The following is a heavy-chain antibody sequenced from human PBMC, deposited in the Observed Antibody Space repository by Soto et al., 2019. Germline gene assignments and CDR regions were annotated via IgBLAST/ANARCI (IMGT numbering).Heavy chain of an antibody. D-gene: IGHD3-10*01. CDR1: GYSFTTYW. Sequence: PGESLKISCQVSGYSFTTYWIAWVRQMPGKGLEWMAITYPGDSETRYSPSFQGQVTISAAKSISTAYLQWNSLKASDTAMYYCARHDYYGLKAFDIWGQGTMVTVSS. J-gene: IGHJ3*02. CDR2: TYPGDSET. V-gene: IGHV5-51*01. CDR3: ARHDYYGLKAFDI.